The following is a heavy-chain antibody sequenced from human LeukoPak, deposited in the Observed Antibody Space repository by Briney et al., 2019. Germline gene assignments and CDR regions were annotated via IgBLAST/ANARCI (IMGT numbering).Heavy chain of an antibody. CDR1: GFTFSSYE. V-gene: IGHV3-48*03. CDR3: AKTLSYSSGWVY. D-gene: IGHD6-19*01. Sequence: GGSLRLSCAASGFTFSSYEMNWVRQAPGKGLEWVSYISSSGDTIYYADSVKGRFTISRDNAKKSLYLQMNSLRAEDTAVYYCAKTLSYSSGWVYWGQGTLVTVSS. J-gene: IGHJ4*02. CDR2: ISSSGDTI.